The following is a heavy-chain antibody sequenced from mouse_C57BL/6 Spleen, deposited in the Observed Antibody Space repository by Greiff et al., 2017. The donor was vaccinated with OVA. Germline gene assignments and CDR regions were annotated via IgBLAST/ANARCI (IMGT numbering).Heavy chain of an antibody. V-gene: IGHV1-64*01. Sequence: QVQLQQPGAELVKPGASVKLSCKASGYTFTSYWMHWVKQRPGQGLEWIGMIHPNSGSTNYNEKFKSKATLTVDKSSSTAYMQLSSLTSEDSAVYYCARGSDYFYAMDYWGQGTSVTVSS. CDR1: GYTFTSYW. CDR2: IHPNSGST. J-gene: IGHJ4*01. D-gene: IGHD1-1*01. CDR3: ARGSDYFYAMDY.